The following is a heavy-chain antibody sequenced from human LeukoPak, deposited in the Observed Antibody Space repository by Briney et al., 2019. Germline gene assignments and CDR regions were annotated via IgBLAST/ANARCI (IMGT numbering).Heavy chain of an antibody. D-gene: IGHD4-17*01. Sequence: PGRSLRLSCAASGFTFSSYGMHWVRQAPGKGLEWVAVISYDGSNKYYADSVKGRFTISRDNSKNTLYLQMNSLRAEDTAVYYCAKAVTTVTIYYYYGMDVWGQGTTVTVSS. J-gene: IGHJ6*02. V-gene: IGHV3-30*18. CDR3: AKAVTTVTIYYYYGMDV. CDR2: ISYDGSNK. CDR1: GFTFSSYG.